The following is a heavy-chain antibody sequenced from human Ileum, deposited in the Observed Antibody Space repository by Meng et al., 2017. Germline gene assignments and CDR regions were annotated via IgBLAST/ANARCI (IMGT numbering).Heavy chain of an antibody. CDR3: AHKIYDKNEERYYFDF. CDR2: IHWNEDK. CDR1: GFSLGITGEG. J-gene: IGHJ4*02. V-gene: IGHV2-5*01. D-gene: IGHD1-1*01. Sequence: HITLRESGPTLVKPSQTLTLTCTFSGFSLGITGEGVGWIRQPPGKALEWLAAIHWNEDKRYSPSLRTRLSITKDTSKNQVVLTLANVDPVDTATYFCAHKIYDKNEERYYFDFWGQGTLVTVSS.